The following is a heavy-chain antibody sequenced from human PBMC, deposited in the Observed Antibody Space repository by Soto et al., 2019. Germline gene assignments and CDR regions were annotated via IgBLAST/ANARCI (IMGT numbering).Heavy chain of an antibody. CDR2: AYPSGST. J-gene: IGHJ5*02. CDR3: ARYSASFNWFDP. Sequence: SETLSLTCADSGDSISRDYYCAWIRQSPGKGLEWIGSAYPSGSTYSNPAVKSRVTMSLDMAQNQFSLTLTSVTAADTAIYYCARYSASFNWFDPWGQGTLVTVSS. D-gene: IGHD6-6*01. CDR1: GDSISRDYY. V-gene: IGHV4-38-2*01.